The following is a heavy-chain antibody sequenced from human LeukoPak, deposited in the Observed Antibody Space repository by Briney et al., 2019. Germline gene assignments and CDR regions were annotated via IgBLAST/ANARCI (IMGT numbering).Heavy chain of an antibody. CDR1: GFTFSSYS. CDR3: ARDFHRRYYDSSGYNAFDI. D-gene: IGHD3-22*01. Sequence: GGSLRLSCAASGFTFSSYSMDWVRQAPGKGLEWVSYISAISSSSTNYADSVKGRFTISRDNAKNSLYLQMNSLRAEDTAVYYCARDFHRRYYDSSGYNAFDIWGQGTMVTVSS. V-gene: IGHV3-48*04. CDR2: ISAISSSST. J-gene: IGHJ3*02.